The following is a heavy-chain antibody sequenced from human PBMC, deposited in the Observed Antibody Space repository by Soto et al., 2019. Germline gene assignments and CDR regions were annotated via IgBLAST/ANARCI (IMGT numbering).Heavy chain of an antibody. CDR1: GFAISRGYY. CDR3: AREKVGTTFFDN. V-gene: IGHV4-38-2*02. D-gene: IGHD1-1*01. Sequence: PSETLSLTCIVSGFAISRGYYWGLVRQPPGKGLEWIGSIYPSVSSYHNPSLATRLRLSIDTSKNQFTLNLTSVTAADTALYFCAREKVGTTFFDNWGQGIQVTVSS. J-gene: IGHJ4*02. CDR2: IYPSVSS.